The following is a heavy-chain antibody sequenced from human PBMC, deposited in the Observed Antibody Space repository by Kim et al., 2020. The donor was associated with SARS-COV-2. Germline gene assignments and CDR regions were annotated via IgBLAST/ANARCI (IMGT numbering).Heavy chain of an antibody. Sequence: SVKVSCKASGGTFSSYAISWVRQAPGQGLEWMGRIIPILGIANYAQKFQGRVTITADKSTSTAYMELSSLRSEDTAVYYCARDYCSSTSCQLGVVDYWGQGTLVTVSS. V-gene: IGHV1-69*04. D-gene: IGHD2-2*01. CDR2: IIPILGIA. J-gene: IGHJ4*02. CDR1: GGTFSSYA. CDR3: ARDYCSSTSCQLGVVDY.